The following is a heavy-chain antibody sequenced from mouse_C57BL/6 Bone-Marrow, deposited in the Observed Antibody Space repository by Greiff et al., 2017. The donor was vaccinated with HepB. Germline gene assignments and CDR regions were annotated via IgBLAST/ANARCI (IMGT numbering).Heavy chain of an antibody. Sequence: QVQLKESGPGLVAPSQSLSITCTVSGFSLTSYAISWVRQPPGKGLEWLGVIWTGGGTNYNSALKSRLSISKDNSKSQGFLKMNSLQTDDTARYYCARNYYGSSYLYYYAMDYWGQGTSVTVSS. CDR2: IWTGGGT. CDR1: GFSLTSYA. D-gene: IGHD1-1*01. V-gene: IGHV2-9-1*01. CDR3: ARNYYGSSYLYYYAMDY. J-gene: IGHJ4*01.